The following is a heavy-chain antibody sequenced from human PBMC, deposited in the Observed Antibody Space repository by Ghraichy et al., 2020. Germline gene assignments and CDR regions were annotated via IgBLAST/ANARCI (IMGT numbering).Heavy chain of an antibody. Sequence: GGSLRLSCAASEFSFSTYSMSWVRQAPGMGLDWVSYINGGSGTIYYSDSVKGRFTISRDNAKNSLYLQMSSLRDEDTAVYYCARVGSCSGGNCYGFDSWGQGTLVTVSS. D-gene: IGHD2-15*01. CDR2: INGGSGTI. CDR3: ARVGSCSGGNCYGFDS. CDR1: EFSFSTYS. V-gene: IGHV3-48*02. J-gene: IGHJ4*02.